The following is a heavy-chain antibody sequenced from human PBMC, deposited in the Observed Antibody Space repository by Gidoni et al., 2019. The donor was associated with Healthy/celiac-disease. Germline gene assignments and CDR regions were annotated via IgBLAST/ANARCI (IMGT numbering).Heavy chain of an antibody. CDR2: IYYSGST. D-gene: IGHD6-6*01. V-gene: IGHV4-39*01. CDR1: GGSISSSSYY. CDR3: ARQGAARREKPIDY. J-gene: IGHJ4*02. Sequence: QLQLQESGPGLVKPSETLSLTCTVSGGSISSSSYYWGWIRQPPGKGLEWSGSIYYSGSTYYNPSLKSRVTISVDTSKNQFSLKLSSVTAADTAVYYCARQGAARREKPIDYWGQGTLVTVSS.